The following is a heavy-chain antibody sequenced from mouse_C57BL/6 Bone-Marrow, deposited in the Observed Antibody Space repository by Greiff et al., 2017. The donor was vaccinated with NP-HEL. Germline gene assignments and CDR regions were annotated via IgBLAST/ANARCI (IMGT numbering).Heavy chain of an antibody. CDR2: IDPSDSET. D-gene: IGHD1-1*01. CDR1: GYTFTSYW. CDR3: ARRRGYYYGSGYFDV. Sequence: VQLQQPGAELVRPGSSVKLSCKASGYTFTSYWMHWVKQRPIQGLEWIGNIDPSDSETHYNQKFKDKATLTVDKSSSTAYMPLSSLTSEDSAVYYCARRRGYYYGSGYFDVWGTGTTVTVSS. V-gene: IGHV1-52*01. J-gene: IGHJ1*03.